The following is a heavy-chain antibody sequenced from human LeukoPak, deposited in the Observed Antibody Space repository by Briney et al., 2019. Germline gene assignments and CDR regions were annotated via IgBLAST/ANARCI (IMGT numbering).Heavy chain of an antibody. CDR2: ISSSSSYI. CDR1: GFTFSSYS. J-gene: IGHJ6*03. D-gene: IGHD3-10*01. Sequence: GGSLRLPCAASGFTFSSYSMNWVRQAPGKGLEWVSSISSSSSYIYYADSVKGRFTISRDNAKNSLYLQMNSLRAEDTAVYYCARNLWFGEDYYYMDVWGKGTTVTVSS. V-gene: IGHV3-21*01. CDR3: ARNLWFGEDYYYMDV.